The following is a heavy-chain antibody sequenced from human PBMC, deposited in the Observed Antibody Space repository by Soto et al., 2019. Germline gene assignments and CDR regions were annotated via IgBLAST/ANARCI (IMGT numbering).Heavy chain of an antibody. CDR2: IYSGGST. D-gene: IGHD3-10*01. CDR3: ARGAYYGSGSPFDY. Sequence: EVQLVESGGGLVQPGGSLRLSCAASGFTVSSNYMSWVRQAPGKGLEWVSVIYSGGSTYYADSVKGRFTISRHSSKNTLYLQMNSLRAEDTAVYYCARGAYYGSGSPFDYWGQGTLVTVSS. V-gene: IGHV3-53*04. CDR1: GFTVSSNY. J-gene: IGHJ4*02.